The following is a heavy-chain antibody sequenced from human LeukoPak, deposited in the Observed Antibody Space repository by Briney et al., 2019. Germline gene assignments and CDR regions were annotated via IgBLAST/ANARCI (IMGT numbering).Heavy chain of an antibody. V-gene: IGHV4-34*01. D-gene: IGHD2-2*02. J-gene: IGHJ4*02. CDR2: IHNSGTT. CDR1: GGPFTGYF. CDR3: ARRYCYNLGSFPVDF. Sequence: PSPTQSPTCAVSGGPFTGYFWSWIRQSSGKGLEWIGEIHNSGTTNYNPSLNGRVTISEDTAKNQFYLNLSSVTAADTAVYYCARRYCYNLGSFPVDFWGQGTLVTVSS.